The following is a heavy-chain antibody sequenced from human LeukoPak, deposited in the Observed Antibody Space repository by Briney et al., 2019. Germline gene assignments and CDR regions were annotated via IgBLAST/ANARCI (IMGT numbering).Heavy chain of an antibody. Sequence: SVKVSCKASGGTFSSYAISWVRQAPGQGLEWMGGIIPIFGTANYAQKFPGRVTITTDESTSTAYMELSSLRSEDTGVYYCARSIKWLRLDLNWFDPWGQGTLVTVSS. CDR3: ARSIKWLRLDLNWFDP. J-gene: IGHJ5*02. CDR1: GGTFSSYA. D-gene: IGHD5-12*01. CDR2: IIPIFGTA. V-gene: IGHV1-69*05.